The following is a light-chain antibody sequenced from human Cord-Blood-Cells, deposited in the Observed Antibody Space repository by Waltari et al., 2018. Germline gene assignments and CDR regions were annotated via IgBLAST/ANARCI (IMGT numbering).Light chain of an antibody. CDR1: SSDVGGYNY. V-gene: IGLV2-14*01. CDR3: SSYTSSSTLYV. Sequence: QSALTQPASVSGSPGQSITIPCTGTSSDVGGYNYVSWYQQHPGKAPKLIIYEVSNRPSGVSNRFAGSKSSNTASLTISGLQAEDEADYYCSSYTSSSTLYVFGTGTKVTVL. J-gene: IGLJ1*01. CDR2: EVS.